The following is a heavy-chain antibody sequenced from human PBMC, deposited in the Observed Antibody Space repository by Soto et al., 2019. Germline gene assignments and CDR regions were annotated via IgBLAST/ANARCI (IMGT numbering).Heavy chain of an antibody. D-gene: IGHD5-12*01. CDR1: GGTFSSYA. CDR3: ARYSGYDWGGYYYYGMDV. Sequence: SVKVSCKASGGTFSSYAISWVRQAPGQGLEWMGGIIPIFGTANYAQKFQGRVTITADESTSTAYMELSSLRSEDTAVYYCARYSGYDWGGYYYYGMDVWGQGTTVTV. V-gene: IGHV1-69*13. CDR2: IIPIFGTA. J-gene: IGHJ6*02.